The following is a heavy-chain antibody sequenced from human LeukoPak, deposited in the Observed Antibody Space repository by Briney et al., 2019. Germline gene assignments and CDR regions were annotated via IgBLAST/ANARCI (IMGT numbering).Heavy chain of an antibody. V-gene: IGHV3-7*01. D-gene: IGHD1-7*01. J-gene: IGHJ4*02. Sequence: GGSLRLSCAASGFTSSSYWMSWVRQAPGKGLEWVANIKQDGSEKYYVDSVKGRFTISRDNAKNSLYLQMNSLRAEDTAVYYCARGYNWNYADYWGQGTLVTVSS. CDR2: IKQDGSEK. CDR1: GFTSSSYW. CDR3: ARGYNWNYADY.